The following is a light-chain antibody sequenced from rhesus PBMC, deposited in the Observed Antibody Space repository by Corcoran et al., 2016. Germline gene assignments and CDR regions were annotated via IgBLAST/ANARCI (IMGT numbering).Light chain of an antibody. Sequence: QVILTQSPATLSLSPGERATLSCRASQSVGNFLAWYQQKPGQAPRLLIYAASNRATDIPDRFSGRGTGTDFALTISSLEPEDVGVYHCYQHSSGYSFGQGTKVEIK. V-gene: IGKV3-10*01. J-gene: IGKJ2*01. CDR3: YQHSSGYS. CDR1: QSVGNF. CDR2: AAS.